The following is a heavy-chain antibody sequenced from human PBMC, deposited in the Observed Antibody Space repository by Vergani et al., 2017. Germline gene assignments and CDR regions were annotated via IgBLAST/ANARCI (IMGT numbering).Heavy chain of an antibody. D-gene: IGHD1-26*01. Sequence: EVQLVESGGGLVKPGGSLRLSCAASGFTFSSYSMNWVRQAPGRGLEWVSSISSSSSYIYYADSVKVRFTISRDNAKNSLYLQMNSLRAADTAVYYCARDYESYFQYYFDYWGQGTLVTVSS. CDR2: ISSSSSYI. J-gene: IGHJ4*02. CDR3: ARDYESYFQYYFDY. V-gene: IGHV3-21*01. CDR1: GFTFSSYS.